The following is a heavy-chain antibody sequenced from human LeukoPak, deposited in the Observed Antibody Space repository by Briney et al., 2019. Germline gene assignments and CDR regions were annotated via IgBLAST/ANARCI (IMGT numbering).Heavy chain of an antibody. V-gene: IGHV3-66*01. CDR2: VYSGGST. Sequence: GGSLRLSCTASGFNVTNNYINWVRQAPGKGLEWVSLVYSGGSTYYADSVKGRFTISRDNSKNMVYLQMNSLRADDTAMYYCARDPPAVLLGTYGWGQGTLVTVSS. CDR1: GFNVTNNY. CDR3: ARDPPAVLLGTYG. J-gene: IGHJ4*02. D-gene: IGHD2/OR15-2a*01.